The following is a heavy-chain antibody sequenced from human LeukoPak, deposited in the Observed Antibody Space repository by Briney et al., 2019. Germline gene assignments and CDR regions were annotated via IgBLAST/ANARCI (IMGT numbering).Heavy chain of an antibody. CDR2: INDRGDST. J-gene: IGHJ4*02. V-gene: IGHV3-23*01. CDR1: GFIFSSCA. CDR3: VSGWYFDY. D-gene: IGHD6-19*01. Sequence: GGSLRLSCAASGFIFSSCAMSWVRQAPGKGLEWVSTINDRGDSTYYADSVRGRFTISRDKSKSTLYLQVNSLRAEDTAVYYCVSGWYFDYWGQGTLDTVSS.